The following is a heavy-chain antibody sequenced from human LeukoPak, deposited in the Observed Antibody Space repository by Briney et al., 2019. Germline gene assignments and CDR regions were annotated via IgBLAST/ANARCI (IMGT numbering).Heavy chain of an antibody. CDR2: ISTDGRSA. D-gene: IGHD3-9*01. J-gene: IGHJ4*02. CDR3: AKFYDILTGYFDY. CDR1: GFTFSSYW. V-gene: IGHV3-74*01. Sequence: GGSLRLSCAASGFTFSSYWMHWVRQAPGKGLVWVSRISTDGRSAKYADFVEGRFTISRDNAKNTLYLQMNSLRAEDTAVYYCAKFYDILTGYFDYWGQGTLVTVSS.